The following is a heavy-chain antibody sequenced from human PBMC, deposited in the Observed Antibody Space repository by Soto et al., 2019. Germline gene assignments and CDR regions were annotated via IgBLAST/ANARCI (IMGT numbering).Heavy chain of an antibody. CDR1: GDSISSGGYS. J-gene: IGHJ4*02. Sequence: QLQLQESGSGLVKPSQTLSLTCAVSGDSISSGGYSWSWIRQSPGKGLEWIGYTYYSGSTYYNPSLKSRVAISVDMSKSQFSLKLSAVTAADTAVYFCARTRPGGPSDYWGQGALVTVSS. CDR3: ARTRPGGPSDY. CDR2: TYYSGST. D-gene: IGHD3-16*01. V-gene: IGHV4-30-2*06.